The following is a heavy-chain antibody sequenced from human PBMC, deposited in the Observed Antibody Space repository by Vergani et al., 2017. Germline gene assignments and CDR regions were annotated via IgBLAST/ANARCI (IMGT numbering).Heavy chain of an antibody. CDR1: GGSFTSYH. D-gene: IGHD4-11*01. CDR3: ARVNTETNGHLYYYYYMDV. CDR2: IDHTGRP. J-gene: IGHJ6*03. V-gene: IGHV4-34*01. Sequence: QVQLQQWGGGLSKPSETLSLTCVVNGGSFTSYHWTWIRQSPGEGLEWVGDIDHTGRPDYNPSLKSRHTMSVDKSRNQFSLTLNSVTATDTAIYFCARVNTETNGHLYYYYYMDVWGQGTAVTVS.